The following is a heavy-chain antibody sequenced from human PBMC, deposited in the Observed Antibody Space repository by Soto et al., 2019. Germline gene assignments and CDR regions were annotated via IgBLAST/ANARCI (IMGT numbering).Heavy chain of an antibody. CDR3: ASRITMIVVVIAKRNDAFDI. D-gene: IGHD3-22*01. CDR1: GFTFSSYA. V-gene: IGHV3-23*01. J-gene: IGHJ3*02. Sequence: GGSLRLSCAASGFTFSSYAMSWVRQAPGKGLEWVSAISGSGGSTYYADSLKGRFTISRDNSKNTLYLQMNSLRAEDTAVYYCASRITMIVVVIAKRNDAFDIWGQGTMVTVSS. CDR2: ISGSGGST.